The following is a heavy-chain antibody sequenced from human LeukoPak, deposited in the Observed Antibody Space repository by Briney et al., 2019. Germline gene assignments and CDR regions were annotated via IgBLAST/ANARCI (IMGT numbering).Heavy chain of an antibody. J-gene: IGHJ5*02. CDR3: ARERESKFLWFGELLKGWFDP. CDR2: INHSGST. D-gene: IGHD3-10*01. CDR1: GGSFSGYY. Sequence: PSETLSLTCAVYGGSFSGYYWSWIRQPPGKGLEWIGEINHSGSTNYNPSLKSRVTISVDTSKNQFSLKLSSVTAADTAVYYCARERESKFLWFGELLKGWFDPWGQGTLVTVSS. V-gene: IGHV4-34*01.